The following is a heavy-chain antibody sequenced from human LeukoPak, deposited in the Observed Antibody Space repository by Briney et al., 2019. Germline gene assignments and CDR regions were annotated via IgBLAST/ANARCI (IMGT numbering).Heavy chain of an antibody. CDR3: ARVGGTICSGGSCYSGYGMDV. J-gene: IGHJ6*04. V-gene: IGHV3-21*01. CDR2: IRSNSSYI. Sequence: PGGSLRLSCAASGFTFSSYSMNWVRQAPGKGLEWVSSIRSNSSYIYYADSVKGRFTISRDNAKNSLYLQMNSLRAEDTAVYYCARVGGTICSGGSCYSGYGMDVWGKGTTVTVSS. D-gene: IGHD2-15*01. CDR1: GFTFSSYS.